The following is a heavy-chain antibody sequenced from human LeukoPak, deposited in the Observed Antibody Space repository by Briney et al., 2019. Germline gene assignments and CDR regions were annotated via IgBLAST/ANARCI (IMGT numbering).Heavy chain of an antibody. CDR3: AKSTWFDYFDY. J-gene: IGHJ4*02. V-gene: IGHV3-23*01. Sequence: PGGSLRLSCAASGFPFTTYAMSWVRQAPGKGLEWVSAISGRGGRTYYADSVKGRFTISRDNSENTLYLQMNRLRADDTAIYYCAKSTWFDYFDYWGQGTLVAVSS. D-gene: IGHD3-9*01. CDR1: GFPFTTYA. CDR2: ISGRGGRT.